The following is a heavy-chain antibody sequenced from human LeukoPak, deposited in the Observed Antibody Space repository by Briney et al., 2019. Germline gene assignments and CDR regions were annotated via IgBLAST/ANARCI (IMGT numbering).Heavy chain of an antibody. Sequence: PSETLSLTCTVSGGSVSSGSYYWSWIRQPPGQGLEWIGYIYYSGSTNYNPSLKSRVTISVDTSKNQFSLKLSSVTAADTAVYYCTRDRSGYVLDHYFDYWGQGTLVTVTS. CDR3: TRDRSGYVLDHYFDY. CDR1: GGSVSSGSYY. V-gene: IGHV4-61*01. J-gene: IGHJ4*02. CDR2: IYYSGST. D-gene: IGHD5-18*01.